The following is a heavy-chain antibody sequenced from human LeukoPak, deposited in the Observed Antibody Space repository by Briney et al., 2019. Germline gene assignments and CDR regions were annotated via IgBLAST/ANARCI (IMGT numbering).Heavy chain of an antibody. CDR1: GYTFTGYY. J-gene: IGHJ4*02. D-gene: IGHD3-22*01. CDR2: INPNSGGT. CDR3: ARLDHYYDSSGYAYYFDY. V-gene: IGHV1-2*02. Sequence: ASVKVSCKASGYTFTGYYMHWVRQAPGQGLEWMGWINPNSGGTNYAQKFQGRVTMTRDTSISTAYMELSRLRSDDTAVYYCARLDHYYDSSGYAYYFDYWGQGTLVTVSS.